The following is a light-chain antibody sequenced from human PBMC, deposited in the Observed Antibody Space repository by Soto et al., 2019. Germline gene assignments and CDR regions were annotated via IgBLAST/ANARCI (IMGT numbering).Light chain of an antibody. V-gene: IGLV2-14*01. Sequence: QSVLTQPASVSGSPGQSITISCTGTSSDVGHSNFVSWYQHHPAKAPKLMIYGVSNRPSGVSNRFSGSKSGNTASLTISGLQAEDEADYYCTSYTSINTLVFGGGTQLTVL. CDR1: SSDVGHSNF. CDR3: TSYTSINTLV. J-gene: IGLJ7*01. CDR2: GVS.